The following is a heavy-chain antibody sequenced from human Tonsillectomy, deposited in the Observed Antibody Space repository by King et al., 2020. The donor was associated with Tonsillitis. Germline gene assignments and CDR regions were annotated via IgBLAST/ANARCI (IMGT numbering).Heavy chain of an antibody. D-gene: IGHD6-19*01. CDR3: ARPSSGWT. J-gene: IGHJ5*02. Sequence: QLQESGPGLVKPSETLSLTCTVSGGSISSSSYYWGWIRQPPGKGLEWIGSIYYIVSTYYNPSLKSRVTISVDTSKNQFSLKLSSVTAADTAVYYCARPSSGWTWGQGTLVTVSS. V-gene: IGHV4-39*01. CDR2: IYYIVST. CDR1: GGSISSSSYY.